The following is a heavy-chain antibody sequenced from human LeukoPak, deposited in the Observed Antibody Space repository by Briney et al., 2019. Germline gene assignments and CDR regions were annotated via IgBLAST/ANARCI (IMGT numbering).Heavy chain of an antibody. J-gene: IGHJ5*02. CDR1: GGSISSSNYY. Sequence: SETLSLTCTVSGGSISSSNYYWGWIRQPPGKGLEWIGSIYYSGSTYYNPSLKSRVTISVDTSKNQFSLKLSSVTAADTAVYYCARVSSSWYNPHNWFDPWGQGTLVTVSS. D-gene: IGHD6-13*01. CDR2: IYYSGST. CDR3: ARVSSSWYNPHNWFDP. V-gene: IGHV4-39*01.